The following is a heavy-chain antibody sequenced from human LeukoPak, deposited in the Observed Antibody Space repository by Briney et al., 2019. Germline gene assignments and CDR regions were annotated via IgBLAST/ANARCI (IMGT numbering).Heavy chain of an antibody. CDR2: ISWNSGSI. V-gene: IGHV3-9*01. D-gene: IGHD3-16*01. CDR3: ARAAGGVMYYYYYGMDV. Sequence: GGSLRLSCAASGFTFDDYAMHWVRQAPGKGLEWVSGISWNSGSIGYADSVKGRFTISRDNAKNSLYLQMNSLRAEDTAVYYCARAAGGVMYYYYYGMDVWGQGTTVTVSS. CDR1: GFTFDDYA. J-gene: IGHJ6*02.